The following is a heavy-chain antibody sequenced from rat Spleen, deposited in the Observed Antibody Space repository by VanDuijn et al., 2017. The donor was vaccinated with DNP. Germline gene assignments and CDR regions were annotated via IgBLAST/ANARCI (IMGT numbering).Heavy chain of an antibody. D-gene: IGHD3-1*01. V-gene: IGHV5-7*01. CDR3: ARGSTSIYWYFDF. CDR2: ISPSGSRT. J-gene: IGHJ1*01. CDR1: GFTFSDYN. Sequence: EVHLVESGGGLVQPGRSLKLSCAASGFTFSDYNMAWVRQAPKKGLEWVAAISPSGSRTYYLDSVKGRFTISRDDAKSSPYLQMNSLKPEDTATYYCARGSTSIYWYFDFWGPGTMVTVSS.